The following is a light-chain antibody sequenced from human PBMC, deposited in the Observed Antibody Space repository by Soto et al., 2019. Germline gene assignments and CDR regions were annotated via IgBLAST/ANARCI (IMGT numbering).Light chain of an antibody. CDR3: HQYADAPNT. J-gene: IGKJ2*01. CDR2: GAS. Sequence: EIVLTQSPGTLSLSPGDRATLSCTASQSVSHNYLAWSQQKPGQAPRLLIYGASNRATGFPDRFSGSGSGTDFTLTISRLEPEDCAVYYCHQYADAPNTFGKGTKLEIK. V-gene: IGKV3-20*01. CDR1: QSVSHNY.